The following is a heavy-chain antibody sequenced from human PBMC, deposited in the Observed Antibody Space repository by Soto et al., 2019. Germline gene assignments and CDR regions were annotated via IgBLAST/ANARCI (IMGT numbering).Heavy chain of an antibody. CDR1: GGSISSSSYY. Sequence: SETLSLTCTVSGGSISSSSYYWGWIRQPPGKGLEWIGSIYYSGSTYYNPSLKSRVTISVDTSKNQFSLKLSSVTAADTAVYYCARQGGGGVVIILSYFDYWGQGTLVTVSS. J-gene: IGHJ4*02. CDR2: IYYSGST. CDR3: ARQGGGGVVIILSYFDY. V-gene: IGHV4-39*01. D-gene: IGHD3-3*01.